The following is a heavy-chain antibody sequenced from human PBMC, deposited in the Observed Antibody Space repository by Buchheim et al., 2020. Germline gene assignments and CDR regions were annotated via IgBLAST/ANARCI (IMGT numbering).Heavy chain of an antibody. Sequence: QVQLQQWGAGLLKPSETLSLTCTVSGGSISSSSYYWGWIRQPPGKGLEWIGSIYYSGSTYYNPSLKSRVTISVETSKNQFSLKLSSVTAADTAVYYCARQPSGYCSSTSCWGLLGFDYWGQGTLFTVSS. CDR1: GGSISSSSYY. V-gene: IGHV4-39*01. D-gene: IGHD2-2*01. J-gene: IGHJ4*02. CDR2: IYYSGST. CDR3: ARQPSGYCSSTSCWGLLGFDY.